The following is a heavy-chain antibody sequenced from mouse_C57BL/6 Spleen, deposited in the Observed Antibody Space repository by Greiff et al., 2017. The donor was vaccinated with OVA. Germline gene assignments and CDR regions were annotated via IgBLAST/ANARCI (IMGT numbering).Heavy chain of an antibody. V-gene: IGHV1-64*01. CDR3: ARAYDYGEGFAY. J-gene: IGHJ3*01. D-gene: IGHD2-4*01. Sequence: VQLQQPGAELVKPGASVKLSCKASGYTFTNYWMHWVKQRPGQGLEWIGMIHPNSGSTNYNEKFKSKATLTVDKSSSTAYMQLSRLTSEDSAVYYCARAYDYGEGFAYWGQGTLVTVSA. CDR2: IHPNSGST. CDR1: GYTFTNYW.